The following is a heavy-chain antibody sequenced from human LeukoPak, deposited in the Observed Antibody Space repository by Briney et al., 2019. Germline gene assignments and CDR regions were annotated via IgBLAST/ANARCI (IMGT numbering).Heavy chain of an antibody. CDR2: ISGGGGST. J-gene: IGHJ4*02. CDR3: AKGPQGD. V-gene: IGHV3-23*01. D-gene: IGHD3-16*01. CDR1: RSTFSSYA. Sequence: GGSLRLSCAASRSTFSSYAMSWVRQAPGKGLEWISTISGGGGSTYYADSVKGRFTISRDNSKNTLYLQLNSLRAEDTAVYYCAKGPQGDWGQGALVTVSS.